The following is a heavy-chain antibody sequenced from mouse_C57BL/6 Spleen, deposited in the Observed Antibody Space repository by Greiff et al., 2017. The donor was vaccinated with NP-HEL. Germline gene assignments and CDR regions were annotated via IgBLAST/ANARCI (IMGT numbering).Heavy chain of an antibody. D-gene: IGHD3-2*02. CDR1: GYTFTSYW. CDR2: IDPSDSET. V-gene: IGHV1-52*01. J-gene: IGHJ3*01. CDR3: ARGGAQAGFAY. Sequence: QVQLQQPGAELVRPGSSVKLSCKASGYTFTSYWMHWVKQRPIQGLEWIGNIDPSDSETHYNQKFKDKATLTVDKSSSTAYMQLSSLTSEDSAVYYCARGGAQAGFAYWGQGTLVTVSA.